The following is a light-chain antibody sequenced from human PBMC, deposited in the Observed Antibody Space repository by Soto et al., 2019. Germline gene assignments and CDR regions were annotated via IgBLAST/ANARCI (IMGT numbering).Light chain of an antibody. Sequence: EIVLTQSPGTLSLSPGERATLSCRASQSVSSSCLAWYQQKPGQAPRLLIYDASSSATGIPDRFSGSGSGTDFTLTISRLEPEDFAMYYCQQYGSSPRTFGQGTKVDIK. CDR2: DAS. CDR1: QSVSSSC. CDR3: QQYGSSPRT. V-gene: IGKV3-20*01. J-gene: IGKJ1*01.